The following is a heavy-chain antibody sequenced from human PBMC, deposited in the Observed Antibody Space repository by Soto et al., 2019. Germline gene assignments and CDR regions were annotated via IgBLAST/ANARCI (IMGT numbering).Heavy chain of an antibody. CDR3: AKDLATDTYYYGSGSYIPNWFDP. Sequence: GGSLRLSCAASGFTFSSYAMSWVRQAPGKGLEWVSAISGSGGSTYYADSVKGRFTISRDNSKNTLYLQMNSLRAEDTAVYYCAKDLATDTYYYGSGSYIPNWFDPWGQGTLVTVSS. CDR2: ISGSGGST. CDR1: GFTFSSYA. V-gene: IGHV3-23*01. J-gene: IGHJ5*02. D-gene: IGHD3-10*01.